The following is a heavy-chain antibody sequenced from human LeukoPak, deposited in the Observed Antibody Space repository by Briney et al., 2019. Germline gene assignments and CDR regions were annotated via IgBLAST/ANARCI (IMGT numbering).Heavy chain of an antibody. Sequence: GGSLRLSCAASGFFFSSYPLYWVRQAPGKGLEWVAGVLFDGSNKNYGDSVKGRFTISRDNSQNMMYLQMNSLEFDDTAVYYCATSSRQVGDAFDIWGQGAMVTVAS. CDR1: GFFFSSYP. CDR2: VLFDGSNK. V-gene: IGHV3-30*04. J-gene: IGHJ3*02. CDR3: ATSSRQVGDAFDI.